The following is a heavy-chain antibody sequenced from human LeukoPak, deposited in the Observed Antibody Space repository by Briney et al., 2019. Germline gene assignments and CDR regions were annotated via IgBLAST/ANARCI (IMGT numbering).Heavy chain of an antibody. CDR1: GFTFSSYW. CDR3: AREGGFYRPLDY. V-gene: IGHV4-4*02. CDR2: VHLDGRT. D-gene: IGHD3-3*01. Sequence: SGGSLRLSCAASGFTFSSYWMNWVRQAPGMGLEWIGEVHLDGRTNYNPSLESRLTMSVDLSENHISLKLTSVTAADTAVYYCAREGGFYRPLDYSGQGILVTVSS. J-gene: IGHJ4*02.